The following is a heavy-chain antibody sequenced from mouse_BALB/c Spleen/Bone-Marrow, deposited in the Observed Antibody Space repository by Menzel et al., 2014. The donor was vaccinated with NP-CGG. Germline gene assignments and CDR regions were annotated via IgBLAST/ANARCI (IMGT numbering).Heavy chain of an antibody. V-gene: IGHV4-1*02. D-gene: IGHD1-1*01. CDR3: ARLNYYGNLFV. CDR1: GFDFSRYW. CDR2: INPDSSTI. J-gene: IGHJ1*01. Sequence: EVQLQQSGGGLVQPGGSLKLSCAASGFDFSRYWMSWVRQVPGKGLEWIGEINPDSSTINYTPSLKDKFIISRDNAKNTLYLQMSKVRSEDTALYYWARLNYYGNLFVWGAGTTVTVSS.